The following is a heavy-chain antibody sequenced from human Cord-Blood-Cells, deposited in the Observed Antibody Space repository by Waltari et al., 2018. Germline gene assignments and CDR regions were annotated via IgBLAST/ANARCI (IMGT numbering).Heavy chain of an antibody. CDR1: GGSISSYY. J-gene: IGHJ6*03. Sequence: QVQLQESGPGLVKPSETLSLTCTVPGGSISSYYWSWIRQPAGKGLEWIGRIYTSGSTNYTPSLKSPVTMSVDTSKNQFSLKLSSVTAADTAVYYCARAIAVAGTPLYYYYYMDVWGKGTTVTVSS. D-gene: IGHD6-19*01. CDR3: ARAIAVAGTPLYYYYYMDV. CDR2: IYTSGST. V-gene: IGHV4-4*07.